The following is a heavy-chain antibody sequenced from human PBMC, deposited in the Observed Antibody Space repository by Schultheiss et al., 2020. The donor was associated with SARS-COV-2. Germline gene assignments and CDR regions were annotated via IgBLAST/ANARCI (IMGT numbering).Heavy chain of an antibody. D-gene: IGHD3-16*01. CDR1: AFTFSNYW. CDR2: ISSSSSYI. CDR3: ARDEGAD. J-gene: IGHJ4*02. Sequence: GESLKISCTASAFTFSNYWIYWVRQVPGKGLEWVSSISSSSSYIYYADSVKGRFTISRDNAKNSLYLQMNSLRAEDTAVYYCARDEGADWGQGTLVTVSS. V-gene: IGHV3-21*01.